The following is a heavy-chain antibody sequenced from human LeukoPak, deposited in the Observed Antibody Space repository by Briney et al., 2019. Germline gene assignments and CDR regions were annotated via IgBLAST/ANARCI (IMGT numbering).Heavy chain of an antibody. CDR2: IYRDGRT. Sequence: GGSLRLSCAASGFTVSSNYMSWVRQAPGKGLEWVSVIYRDGRTFYADFVKGRFTISRDNSKNTLYLQMNTLRAEDTAVYFCSTIVPDVVATLTFAYWGQGALVTVSS. D-gene: IGHD2-21*01. V-gene: IGHV3-66*01. J-gene: IGHJ4*02. CDR3: STIVPDVVATLTFAY. CDR1: GFTVSSNY.